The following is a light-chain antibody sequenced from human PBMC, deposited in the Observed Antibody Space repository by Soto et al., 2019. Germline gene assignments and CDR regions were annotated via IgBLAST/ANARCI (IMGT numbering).Light chain of an antibody. J-gene: IGLJ1*01. CDR1: SSDVGRYDY. Sequence: QSALTQPRSVSGSPGQSVTISCTGTSSDVGRYDYVSWYQQYPGEAPKLIIYDVTERPSGVPDRFSGSKSGNTASLTISGLRAEDEAAYSCCSFAGSYSYFFGSGTKSPS. CDR2: DVT. CDR3: CSFAGSYSYF. V-gene: IGLV2-11*01.